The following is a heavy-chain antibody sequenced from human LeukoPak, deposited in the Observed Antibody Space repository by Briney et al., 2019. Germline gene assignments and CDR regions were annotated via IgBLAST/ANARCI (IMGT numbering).Heavy chain of an antibody. Sequence: SETVSLNCNVFSFSISNYYWIWLRQPPGMELEWFGYINYSGSTNYNPSLKSRVTISVDTSKNQFSLKLSSVTAADTAVYYCARDTYYYDSSGTDDAFDIWGQGTMVTVSS. J-gene: IGHJ3*02. CDR3: ARDTYYYDSSGTDDAFDI. CDR2: INYSGST. CDR1: SFSISNYY. D-gene: IGHD3-22*01. V-gene: IGHV4-59*01.